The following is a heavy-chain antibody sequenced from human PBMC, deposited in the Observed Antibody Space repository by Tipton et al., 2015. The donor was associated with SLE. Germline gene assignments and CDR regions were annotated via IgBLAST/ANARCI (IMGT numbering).Heavy chain of an antibody. Sequence: LSLTCTVSGGSFGSDGSYWTWIRQHPGKGLEWIGYIYYSGSTYYNPSLKSRATISIDTPKKQFSLKLTSMTAADTAVYFCARDAVGTDYFDFWGQGILVTVSS. V-gene: IGHV4-31*03. J-gene: IGHJ4*02. CDR2: IYYSGST. CDR3: ARDAVGTDYFDF. D-gene: IGHD1-26*01. CDR1: GGSFGSDGSY.